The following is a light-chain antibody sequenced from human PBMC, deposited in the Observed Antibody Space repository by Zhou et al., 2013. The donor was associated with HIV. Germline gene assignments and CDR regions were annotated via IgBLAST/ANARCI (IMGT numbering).Light chain of an antibody. CDR2: KAS. V-gene: IGKV1-39*01. Sequence: DIQMTQSPSSLSASVGDRVTVTCRTSQSIASYLNWYQQKPGKAPTLLIYKASNLQSGVPSRFSGSGSGTDFTLTISSLQPEDFATYYCQQSYSTHPITFGQGTRLEIK. CDR3: QQSYSTHPIT. J-gene: IGKJ5*01. CDR1: QSIASY.